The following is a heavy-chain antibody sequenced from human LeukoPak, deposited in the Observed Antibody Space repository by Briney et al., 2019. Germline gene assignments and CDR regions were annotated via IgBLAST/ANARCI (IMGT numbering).Heavy chain of an antibody. V-gene: IGHV1-69*04. CDR1: GGTFSSYA. CDR3: AGGGTAMAPYYYYYYMDV. J-gene: IGHJ6*03. D-gene: IGHD5-18*01. Sequence: SVKVSCKASGGTFSSYAISWVRQAPGQGLEWMGRIIPILGIANYAQKFQGRVTITADKSTSTAYMELSSLRSEDTAVYYCAGGGTAMAPYYYYYYMDVWGKGTTVTVSS. CDR2: IIPILGIA.